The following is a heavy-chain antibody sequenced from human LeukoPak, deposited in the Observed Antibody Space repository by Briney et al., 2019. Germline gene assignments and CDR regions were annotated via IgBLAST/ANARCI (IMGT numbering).Heavy chain of an antibody. V-gene: IGHV4-59*08. D-gene: IGHD2-2*02. J-gene: IGHJ4*02. CDR2: INYSGST. CDR3: ARSPGAITIQFIDY. Sequence: PSETLSLTCIVSGGSISSYYWSWVRQPPGKGMEWVGHINYSGSTKYNPSLKSRVTISVDTPKNQFSLKLSSVTAADTVVYYCARSPGAITIQFIDYWGQGSLVTVSS. CDR1: GGSISSYY.